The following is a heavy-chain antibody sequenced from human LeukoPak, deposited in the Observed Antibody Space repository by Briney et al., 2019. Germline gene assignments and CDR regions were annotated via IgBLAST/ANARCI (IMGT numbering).Heavy chain of an antibody. CDR1: GGSISSSSYY. V-gene: IGHV4-39*07. J-gene: IGHJ4*02. CDR3: ARQYSSSSRQDY. CDR2: IYHSGST. D-gene: IGHD6-6*01. Sequence: SETLSLTCTVSGGSISSSSYYWGWIRQPPGKGLEWIGSIYHSGSTYYNPSLKSRVTISVDTSKNQFSLKLSSVTAADTAVYYCARQYSSSSRQDYWGQGTLVTVSS.